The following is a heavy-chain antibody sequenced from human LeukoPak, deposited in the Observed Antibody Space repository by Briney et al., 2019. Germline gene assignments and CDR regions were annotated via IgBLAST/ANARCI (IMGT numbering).Heavy chain of an antibody. CDR2: IYHSAST. Sequence: XXLXWXXYIYHSASTTYNPSLKSRVTISVHTSKNQFSLRLTSLTAADTAVYYCARRDSGGYGYFDLWGRGTLVTVSS. D-gene: IGHD6-19*01. V-gene: IGHV4-61*07. CDR3: ARRDSGGYGYFDL. J-gene: IGHJ2*01.